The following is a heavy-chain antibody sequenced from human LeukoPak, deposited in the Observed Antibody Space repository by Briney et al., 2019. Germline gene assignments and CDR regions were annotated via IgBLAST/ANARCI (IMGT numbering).Heavy chain of an antibody. V-gene: IGHV3-48*03. J-gene: IGHJ4*02. CDR1: GFIFSDYE. CDR2: ISSSGSTI. Sequence: GGSLRLSCAASGFIFSDYEMNWVRQAPGKGLEWVSYISSSGSTIYYADSVKGRFTISRDNAKKSLYLQMNSLRAEDTAIYYCTSVYSSGWSYWGQGTLVTVSS. CDR3: TSVYSSGWSY. D-gene: IGHD6-19*01.